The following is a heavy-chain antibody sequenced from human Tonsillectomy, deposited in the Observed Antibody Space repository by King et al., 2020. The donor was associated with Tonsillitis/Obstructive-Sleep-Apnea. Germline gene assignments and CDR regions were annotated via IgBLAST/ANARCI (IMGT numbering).Heavy chain of an antibody. CDR1: GYSFTSHW. Sequence: VQLVESGAEVKKPGESLKISCTGSGYSFTSHWIGWVRQMPGKGLEWMGIIYPSDSDTRYSPSFQGQVTISADKSISTAYLQWSSLKASDTAMYYCARQGGIPTTMWYFDLWGRGTLVTVSS. CDR2: IYPSDSDT. CDR3: ARQGGIPTTMWYFDL. J-gene: IGHJ2*01. D-gene: IGHD1-7*01. V-gene: IGHV5-51*01.